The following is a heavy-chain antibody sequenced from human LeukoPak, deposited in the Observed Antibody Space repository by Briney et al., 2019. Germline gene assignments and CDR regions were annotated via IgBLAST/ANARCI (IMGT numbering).Heavy chain of an antibody. CDR2: IYYSGST. Sequence: SETLSLTWTVSGGSISSYYWSWIRQPPGKGLEWIGYIYYSGSTNYNPSLKSRVTISVDTSKNQFSLKLSSVTAADTAVYYCARDPIAARPGGYFDYWGQGILVTVSS. J-gene: IGHJ4*02. CDR3: ARDPIAARPGGYFDY. CDR1: GGSISSYY. V-gene: IGHV4-59*01. D-gene: IGHD6-6*01.